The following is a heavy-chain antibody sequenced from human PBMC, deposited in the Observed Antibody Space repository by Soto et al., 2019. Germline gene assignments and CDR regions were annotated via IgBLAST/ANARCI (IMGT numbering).Heavy chain of an antibody. Sequence: SLRLSCASSGFTFSGYAMSWVRQARGKGLEWVSAISGSGGSTYYADSVKGRFTISRDNSKNTLYLQMNSLRAEDTAVYYCAKFLIPYDSRLGVDYWGQGTLVTVSS. CDR3: AKFLIPYDSRLGVDY. D-gene: IGHD3-22*01. J-gene: IGHJ4*02. V-gene: IGHV3-23*01. CDR2: ISGSGGST. CDR1: GFTFSGYA.